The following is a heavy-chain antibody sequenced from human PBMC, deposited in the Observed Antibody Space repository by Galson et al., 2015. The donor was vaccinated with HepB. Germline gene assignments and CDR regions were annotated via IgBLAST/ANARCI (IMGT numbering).Heavy chain of an antibody. CDR3: AKGTTNIDY. CDR1: GFTFSSLG. CDR2: IGVNPGNT. J-gene: IGHJ4*02. D-gene: IGHD1-1*01. Sequence: SLRLSCAASGFTFSSLGMTWVRQAPGKGLECVSAIGVNPGNTDYADSVSGRFTISRDNSKNMLYLQMNNLRAEDTAVYYCAKGTTNIDYWGQGTLVTVSS. V-gene: IGHV3-23*01.